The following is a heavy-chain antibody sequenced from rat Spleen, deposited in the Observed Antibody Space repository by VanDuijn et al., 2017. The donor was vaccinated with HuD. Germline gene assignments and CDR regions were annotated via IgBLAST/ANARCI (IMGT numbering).Heavy chain of an antibody. CDR3: ARQGGPLIGTTLYFDY. D-gene: IGHD1-5*01. J-gene: IGHJ2*01. V-gene: IGHV5-22*01. CDR2: ISYEGSST. CDR1: GFTFSDYY. Sequence: EVQLVESGGGLVQPGRSLKLSCAASGFTFSDYYMAWVRQAPKKGLEWVASISYEGSSTYYGDSVKGRFTISRDNAKSTLYLQMDSLRSEDTATYYCARQGGPLIGTTLYFDYWGQGVMVTVSS.